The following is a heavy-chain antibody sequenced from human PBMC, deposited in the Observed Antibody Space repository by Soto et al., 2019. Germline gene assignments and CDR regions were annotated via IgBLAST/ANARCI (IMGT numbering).Heavy chain of an antibody. CDR2: ISAYNGNT. Sequence: ASVQVSCKASGYTFTSYGISWVRQAPGQGLEWMGWISAYNGNTNYAQKLQGRVTMTTDTSTSTAYMELRSLRSDDTAVYYCARHRFYYDSSGRRYYFDYWGQGTLVTVSS. CDR3: ARHRFYYDSSGRRYYFDY. D-gene: IGHD3-22*01. CDR1: GYTFTSYG. J-gene: IGHJ4*02. V-gene: IGHV1-18*01.